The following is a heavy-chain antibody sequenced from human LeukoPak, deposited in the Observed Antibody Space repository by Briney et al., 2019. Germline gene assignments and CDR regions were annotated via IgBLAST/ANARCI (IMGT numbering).Heavy chain of an antibody. CDR3: ARASSNFSDY. D-gene: IGHD4-11*01. CDR1: GFTFSSYS. J-gene: IGHJ4*02. Sequence: PGGSLRLSCAASGFTFSSYSMNWVRQAPGKGLEWVSSISSSSSYMYYADSVKGRFTISRDNAKNSLYLQMNSLRAEDTAVYYCARASSNFSDYWGQGTLVNVSS. CDR2: ISSSSSYM. V-gene: IGHV3-21*01.